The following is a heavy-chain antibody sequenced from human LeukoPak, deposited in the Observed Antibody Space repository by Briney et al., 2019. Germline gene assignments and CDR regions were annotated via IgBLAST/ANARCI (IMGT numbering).Heavy chain of an antibody. J-gene: IGHJ4*02. CDR2: IIPILGIA. Sequence: SVKVSCKASGGTFSSYAISWVRQAPGQGLEWMGRIIPILGIANYAQKFQGRVTITADKSTSTAYMELSSLRSEDTAVYYCARDRWLRLGGDYWGQGTLVTVSS. CDR1: GGTFSSYA. D-gene: IGHD5-12*01. CDR3: ARDRWLRLGGDY. V-gene: IGHV1-69*04.